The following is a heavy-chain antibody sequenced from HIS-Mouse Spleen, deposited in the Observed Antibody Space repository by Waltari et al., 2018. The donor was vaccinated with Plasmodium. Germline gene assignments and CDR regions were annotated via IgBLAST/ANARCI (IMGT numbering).Heavy chain of an antibody. J-gene: IGHJ3*02. CDR2: INPNSGGT. V-gene: IGHV1-2*02. Sequence: QAQLVQSGAEVKKPGASVKVSCKSYGNTLTGYFMQWVRQAPGQGLEWMGWINPNSGGTNYAQRFQGRVTLTRDTSISTAYMELSRLRSDDTAVYYCARDPKQLGSAFDIWGQGTMVTVSS. D-gene: IGHD7-27*01. CDR3: ARDPKQLGSAFDI. CDR1: GNTLTGYF.